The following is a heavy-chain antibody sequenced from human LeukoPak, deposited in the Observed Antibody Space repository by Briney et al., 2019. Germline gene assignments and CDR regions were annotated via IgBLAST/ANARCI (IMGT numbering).Heavy chain of an antibody. D-gene: IGHD2-2*01. V-gene: IGHV4-34*01. J-gene: IGHJ5*02. CDR3: ARDATYCSSTSCYRGFDP. CDR2: INHSGST. CDR1: GGSFSGYY. Sequence: KASETLSLTCAVYGGSFSGYYWSWIRQPPGKGLEWIGEINHSGSTNYNPSLKSRVTISVDTSKNQFSLKLSSVTAADTAVYYCARDATYCSSTSCYRGFDPWGQGTLVTVSS.